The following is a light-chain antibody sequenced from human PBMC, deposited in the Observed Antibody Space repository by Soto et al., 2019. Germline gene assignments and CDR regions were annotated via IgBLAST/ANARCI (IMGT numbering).Light chain of an antibody. CDR3: QQRSNWLT. J-gene: IGKJ4*01. CDR1: QSVSSY. CDR2: DAS. V-gene: IGKV3-11*01. Sequence: EIVMTQSPATLSLSPGERATLSCRASQSVSSYLPWYQLKPGEAPRLLIDDASNRATGIPARFSGSGSGTDFTLTITSLEPEDVAVYYCQQRSNWLTFGGGTKVDIK.